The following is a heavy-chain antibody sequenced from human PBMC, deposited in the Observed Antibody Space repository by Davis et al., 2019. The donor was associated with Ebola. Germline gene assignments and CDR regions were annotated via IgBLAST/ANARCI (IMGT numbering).Heavy chain of an antibody. CDR2: ISYGGSNK. CDR3: ARAEAVWTNFDY. D-gene: IGHD3/OR15-3a*01. J-gene: IGHJ4*02. CDR1: GFTVSSNY. V-gene: IGHV3-30*03. Sequence: PGGSLRLSCAASGFTVSSNYMSWVRQAPGKGLEWVAVISYGGSNKYYADSVKGRFTISRDNSKNTLYLQMNSLRAEDTAVYYCARAEAVWTNFDYWGQGTLVTVSS.